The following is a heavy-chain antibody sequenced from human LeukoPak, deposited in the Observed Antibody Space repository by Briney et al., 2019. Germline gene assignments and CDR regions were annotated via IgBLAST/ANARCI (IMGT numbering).Heavy chain of an antibody. V-gene: IGHV4-59*01. J-gene: IGHJ4*02. D-gene: IGHD3-16*01. CDR3: ATSYYNYDRWDY. CDR2: IYYSGST. CDR1: GDSISSYY. Sequence: SETLSLTCTVSGDSISSYYWSWIRQPPGKGLEWIGHIYYSGSTNYNPSLQSRVTISVDTSRNQFSLNLTSVTAADTAVYYCATSYYNYDRWDYWGQGILVTVSS.